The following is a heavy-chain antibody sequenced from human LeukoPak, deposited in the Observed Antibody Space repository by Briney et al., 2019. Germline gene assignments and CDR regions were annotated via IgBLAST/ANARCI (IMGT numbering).Heavy chain of an antibody. CDR2: IYYSGST. CDR3: AKVAQWLVRDYFDY. J-gene: IGHJ4*02. CDR1: GGSISSGGYY. V-gene: IGHV4-31*03. Sequence: NPSETLSLTCTVSGGSISSGGYYWSWIRQHPGKGLEWIGYIYYSGSTYYNPSLKSRVTISVDTSKNQFSLKLSSVTAADTAVYYCAKVAQWLVRDYFDYWGQGTLVTVSS. D-gene: IGHD6-19*01.